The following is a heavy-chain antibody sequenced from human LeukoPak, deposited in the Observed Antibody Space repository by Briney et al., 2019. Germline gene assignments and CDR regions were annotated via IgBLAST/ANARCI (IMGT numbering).Heavy chain of an antibody. CDR3: ARDHPGPEFIDY. CDR1: GYTFSDYY. CDR2: ISPHNGGT. Sequence: GASVKVSCKSSGYTFSDYYIHWVRQTPEQGLEWMAWISPHNGGTHYAQKFQGRVTMTLDTPTSTVCLELNSLTSDDTAVYYCARDHPGPEFIDYWGQGTLVTVSS. V-gene: IGHV1-2*02. J-gene: IGHJ4*02.